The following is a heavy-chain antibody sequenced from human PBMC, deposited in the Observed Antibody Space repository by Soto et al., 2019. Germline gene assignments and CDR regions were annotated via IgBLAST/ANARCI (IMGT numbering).Heavy chain of an antibody. Sequence: QVQLQQWGAGLLKPSETLSLTCAVYGGSFSAYYWSWIRQPPGKGLEWIGEINHSGSTNYNPSLKSRDTLTVDKSKNQFAPKLSSVTAADTAVYYGESSTMDRGLLDVWGQGTTVTVSS. V-gene: IGHV4-34*01. J-gene: IGHJ6*02. D-gene: IGHD3-10*01. CDR3: ESSTMDRGLLDV. CDR2: INHSGST. CDR1: GGSFSAYY.